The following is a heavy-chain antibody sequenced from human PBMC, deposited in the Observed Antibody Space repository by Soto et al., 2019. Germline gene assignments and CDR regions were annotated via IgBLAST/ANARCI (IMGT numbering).Heavy chain of an antibody. Sequence: EVQLLESGGGLVQPGGSLRLCCAASGFTFSSYAMSWVRQAPGKGLEWVSDISGSGGSTYYADSVKGRFTISRDNSKNTLYLQMNSLRAEDTAVYYCVKATVDTAMAVDYWGQGTLVTVSS. CDR1: GFTFSSYA. J-gene: IGHJ4*02. CDR3: VKATVDTAMAVDY. CDR2: ISGSGGST. V-gene: IGHV3-23*01. D-gene: IGHD5-18*01.